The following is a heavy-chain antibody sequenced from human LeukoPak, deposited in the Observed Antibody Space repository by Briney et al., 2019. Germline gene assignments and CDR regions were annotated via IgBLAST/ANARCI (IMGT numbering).Heavy chain of an antibody. Sequence: GGSLRLSCAASGFTFSTYIMNWVRQAPGKGLEWVSYISSSGSTIYYADSVKGRFTISRDNAKNSLYLQMNSLRAEDTAVYYCAREGSSGWLYYYYYMDVWGKGTTVTISS. CDR3: AREGSSGWLYYYYYMDV. V-gene: IGHV3-48*04. CDR1: GFTFSTYI. J-gene: IGHJ6*03. CDR2: ISSSGSTI. D-gene: IGHD6-19*01.